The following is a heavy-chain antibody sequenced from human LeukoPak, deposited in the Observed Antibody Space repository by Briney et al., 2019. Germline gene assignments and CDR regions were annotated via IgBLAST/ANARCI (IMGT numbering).Heavy chain of an antibody. CDR1: GFIFSSYW. D-gene: IGHD3-3*01. CDR3: ARDRGYYDFD. Sequence: PGGSLRLSCAASGFIFSSYWMHWVRQAPGKGLVWVSRINAGGSSTNYADSVKGRFTISRDNAKNTVYLQMNCLRAEDTAVYYCARDRGYYDFDWGQGTLVTVSS. CDR2: INAGGSST. V-gene: IGHV3-74*01. J-gene: IGHJ4*02.